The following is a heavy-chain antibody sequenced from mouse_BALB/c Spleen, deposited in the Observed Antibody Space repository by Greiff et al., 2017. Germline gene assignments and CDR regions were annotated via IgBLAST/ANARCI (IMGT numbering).Heavy chain of an antibody. V-gene: IGHV3-2*02. D-gene: IGHD2-3*01. J-gene: IGHJ1*01. Sequence: EVQLQQSGPGLVKPSQSLSLTCTVTGYSITSDYAWNWIRQFPGNKLEWMGYISYSGSTSYNPSLKSRISITRDTSKNQFFLQLNSVTTEDTATYYCARDGYFDVWGAGTTVTVSA. CDR3: ARDGYFDV. CDR1: GYSITSDYA. CDR2: ISYSGST.